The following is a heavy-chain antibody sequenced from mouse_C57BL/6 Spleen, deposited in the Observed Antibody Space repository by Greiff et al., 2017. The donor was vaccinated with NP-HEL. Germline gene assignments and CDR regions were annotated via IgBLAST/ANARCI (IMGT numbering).Heavy chain of an antibody. CDR2: IWSGGST. V-gene: IGHV2-2*01. CDR3: ARNCVDYYGSAYEYFDV. J-gene: IGHJ1*03. Sequence: QVQLQQSGPGLVQPSQSLSITCTVSGFSLTSYGVHWVRQSPGKGLEWLGVIWSGGSTDYNAAFISRLSISKDNSKSQVFFKMNSLQADDTAIYYCARNCVDYYGSAYEYFDVWGTGTTVTVSS. CDR1: GFSLTSYG. D-gene: IGHD1-1*01.